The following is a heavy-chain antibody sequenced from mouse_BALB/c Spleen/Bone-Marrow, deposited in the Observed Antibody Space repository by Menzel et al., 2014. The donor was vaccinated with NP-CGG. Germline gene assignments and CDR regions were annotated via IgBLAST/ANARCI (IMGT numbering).Heavy chain of an antibody. V-gene: IGHV1S22*01. CDR1: GYTFTSYW. Sequence: KQSGSELVRPGASVKLSCKASGYTFTSYWMHWVKQRHGQGLEWIGNIYPGSGSTNYDEKFKSKGTLTVDTSSSTAYMHLGSLTSEDSAVYYCTREGWLRYFDYWGQGTTLTVSS. D-gene: IGHD2-2*01. CDR3: TREGWLRYFDY. J-gene: IGHJ2*01. CDR2: IYPGSGST.